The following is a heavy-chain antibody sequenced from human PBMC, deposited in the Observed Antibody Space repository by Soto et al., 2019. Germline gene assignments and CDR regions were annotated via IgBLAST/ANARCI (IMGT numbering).Heavy chain of an antibody. CDR3: ARIRRSPYCGGDCYPT. Sequence: ASVKVSCKASGYTFTSYYMHWVRQAPGQGLEWMGIINPSGGSTSYAQKFQGRVTMTRDTSASTVYMELSSLRSEDTAVYYCARIRRSPYCGGDCYPTWGQGTLVTVSS. CDR1: GYTFTSYY. CDR2: INPSGGST. V-gene: IGHV1-46*01. J-gene: IGHJ5*02. D-gene: IGHD2-21*02.